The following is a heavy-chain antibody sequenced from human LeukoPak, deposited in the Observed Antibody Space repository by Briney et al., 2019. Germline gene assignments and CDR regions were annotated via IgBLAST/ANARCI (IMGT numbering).Heavy chain of an antibody. D-gene: IGHD5-18*01. J-gene: IGHJ4*02. CDR3: ARAHSYGPDY. V-gene: IGHV3-21*01. CDR2: ISSSSSYI. Sequence: GGSLRLSCAASGITLSSYSMNWVRQAPGKGLEWVSSISSSSSYIYYADSVKGRFTISRDNAKNSLYLQMNNLRAEDTAVYYCARAHSYGPDYWGQGTLVTVSS. CDR1: GITLSSYS.